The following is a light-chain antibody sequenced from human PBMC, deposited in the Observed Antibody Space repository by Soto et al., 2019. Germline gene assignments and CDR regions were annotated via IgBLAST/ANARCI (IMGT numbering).Light chain of an antibody. J-gene: IGLJ1*01. V-gene: IGLV1-44*01. CDR2: SNN. Sequence: QSVLTQPPSASGTPGQTVTISCSGSYSNVGANPVSWYQQVPGRAPQLLIYSNNQRPAGVPGRFSGSRSDTSASLSISGLQSADEVDYYCASWDDTLNDDVFGTGTQLTVL. CDR3: ASWDDTLNDDV. CDR1: YSNVGANP.